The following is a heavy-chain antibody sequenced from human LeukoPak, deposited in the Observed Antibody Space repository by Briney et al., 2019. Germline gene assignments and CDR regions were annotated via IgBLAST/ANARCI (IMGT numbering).Heavy chain of an antibody. D-gene: IGHD5-12*01. V-gene: IGHV4-30-2*01. J-gene: IGHJ4*02. Sequence: TSETLSLTCAVSGGSISSGGYSWSWIRQPPGKGLEWIGYIYHRGSTYYNPSLKSRVTISVDRSKNQFSLKLSSVTAADTAVYYCARSDLRVATTPFDYWGQGTLVTVSS. CDR2: IYHRGST. CDR3: ARSDLRVATTPFDY. CDR1: GGSISSGGYS.